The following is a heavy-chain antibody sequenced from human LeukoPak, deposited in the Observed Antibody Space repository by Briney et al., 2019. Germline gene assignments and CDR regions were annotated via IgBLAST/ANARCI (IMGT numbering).Heavy chain of an antibody. V-gene: IGHV3-23*01. J-gene: IGHJ4*02. D-gene: IGHD5-12*01. CDR2: FSGSGGST. CDR3: AKDGYSGYDTWDVDY. Sequence: GGSLRLACAASGLTFSSYAMGWVRQAPEKGLECISGFSGSGGSTYYADSVKGRFTISRDNSKNTLYLQMNSLRAEDTAVYYCAKDGYSGYDTWDVDYWGQGTLVTVSS. CDR1: GLTFSSYA.